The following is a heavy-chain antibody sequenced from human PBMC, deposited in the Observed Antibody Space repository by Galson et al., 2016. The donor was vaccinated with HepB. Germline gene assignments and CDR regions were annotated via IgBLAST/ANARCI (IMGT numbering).Heavy chain of an antibody. CDR1: GFSFSSYS. D-gene: IGHD1-1*01. CDR2: INQDGSQK. CDR3: ASEPTKSNEGY. Sequence: SLRLSCAVSGFSFSSYSMNWVRQAPGKGLEWVANINQDGSQKNYVDSVEGRFTISRDYAKNSLYLQMSSLRAEDTAVYYCASEPTKSNEGYWGQGTLVSVSS. J-gene: IGHJ4*02. V-gene: IGHV3-7*03.